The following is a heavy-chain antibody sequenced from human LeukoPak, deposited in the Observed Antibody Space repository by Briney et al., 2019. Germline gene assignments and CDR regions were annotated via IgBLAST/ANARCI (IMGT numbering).Heavy chain of an antibody. J-gene: IGHJ5*02. V-gene: IGHV3-23*01. D-gene: IGHD2-15*01. CDR1: GFTFSSYA. CDR2: ISGSGGST. CDR3: VKGESKYCSGGSCYSFNLFDP. Sequence: GGSLRLSCAAPGFTFSSYAMSWVRQAPGKGLEWVSAISGSGGSTYYADSVKGRFTISRDNSKNTLYLQMNSLRAEDTAVYYCVKGESKYCSGGSCYSFNLFDPWGQGTLVTVSS.